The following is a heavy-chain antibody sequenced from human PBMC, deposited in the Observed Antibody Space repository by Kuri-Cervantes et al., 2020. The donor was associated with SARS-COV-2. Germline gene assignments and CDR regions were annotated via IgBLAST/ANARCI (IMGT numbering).Heavy chain of an antibody. D-gene: IGHD1-7*01. CDR1: RGTFSSYA. Sequence: SVTVSCKDSRGTFSSYAISWVRQAPGQGLEWMGGIIPILGTANYAQKFQGRVTITADESTSTAYMELSSLRSEDTAVYYCAREAGLGITGTPGWNWFDPWGQGTLVTVSS. CDR3: AREAGLGITGTPGWNWFDP. V-gene: IGHV1-69*13. J-gene: IGHJ5*02. CDR2: IIPILGTA.